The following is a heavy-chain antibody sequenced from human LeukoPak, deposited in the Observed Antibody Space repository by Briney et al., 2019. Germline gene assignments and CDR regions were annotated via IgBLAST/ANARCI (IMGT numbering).Heavy chain of an antibody. V-gene: IGHV3-21*01. Sequence: GGSLRLSCAASGFTFSSYSMNWVRQAPGKGLEWVSSISSSSYIYYADSVKGRFTISRDNAKNSLYLQMNSLRAEDTAVYYCARGGIAVAGRAFDIWGQGTMVTVSS. CDR1: GFTFSSYS. CDR3: ARGGIAVAGRAFDI. D-gene: IGHD6-19*01. CDR2: ISSSSYI. J-gene: IGHJ3*02.